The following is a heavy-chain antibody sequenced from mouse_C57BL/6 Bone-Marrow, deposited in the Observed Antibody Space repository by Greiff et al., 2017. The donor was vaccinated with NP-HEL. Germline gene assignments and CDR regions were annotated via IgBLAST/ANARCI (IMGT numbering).Heavy chain of an antibody. V-gene: IGHV2-6*01. CDR3: ASGDDSTWFAY. D-gene: IGHD2-13*01. CDR1: GFSLTSYG. Sequence: VKLMESGPGLVAPSQSLSITCTVSGFSLTSYGVDWVRQSPGKGLEWLGVIWGVGSTNYNSALKSRLSISKDNSKCQVFLKMNSLQTDDTAMYYCASGDDSTWFAYWGQGTLVTVSA. CDR2: IWGVGST. J-gene: IGHJ3*01.